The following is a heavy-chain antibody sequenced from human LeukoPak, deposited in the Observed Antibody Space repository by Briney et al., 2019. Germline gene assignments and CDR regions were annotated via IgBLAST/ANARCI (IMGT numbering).Heavy chain of an antibody. V-gene: IGHV3-74*01. D-gene: IGHD3-16*01. J-gene: IGHJ4*02. CDR2: ISSEGSST. CDR1: GFTFSAYW. CDR3: ARGENTYIDY. Sequence: GGSLRLSCAASGFTFSAYWMHWVRQAPGKGLVWVSRISSEGSSTTYADSVKGRFTISRDNAKDTLYLQMNSLRAEDTAVYYCARGENTYIDYWGQGTLVTVSS.